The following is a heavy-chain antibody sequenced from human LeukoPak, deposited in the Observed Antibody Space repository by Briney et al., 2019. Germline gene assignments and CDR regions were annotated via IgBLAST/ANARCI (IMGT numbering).Heavy chain of an antibody. CDR2: IKEDGTEK. CDR3: ARRPFGADY. Sequence: GGSLRLSCAASGFTFSSYGMHWVRQAPGKGLQWVANIKEDGTEKYYVDSVKGRFTISRDNAKNSVYLQMNSLRVEDTAVYYCARRPFGADYWGQGTLVTVSS. D-gene: IGHD3-10*01. J-gene: IGHJ4*02. CDR1: GFTFSSYG. V-gene: IGHV3-7*01.